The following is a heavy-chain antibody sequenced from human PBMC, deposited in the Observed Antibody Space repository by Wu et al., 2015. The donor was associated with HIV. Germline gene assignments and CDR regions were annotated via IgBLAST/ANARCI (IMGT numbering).Heavy chain of an antibody. CDR3: ARGYCSGGSCYGLYFDY. CDR2: IIPIFGTA. D-gene: IGHD2-15*01. J-gene: IGHJ4*02. V-gene: IGHV1-69*05. CDR1: GGTFSSYA. Sequence: QVQLVQSGAEVKKPGSSVKVSCKASGGTFSSYAISWVRQAPGQGLEWMGGIIPIFGTANYAQKFQGRVTITTDESTSTAYMELSSLRSEDTAVYYCARGYCSGGSCYGLYFDYWGQGTLVTVSS.